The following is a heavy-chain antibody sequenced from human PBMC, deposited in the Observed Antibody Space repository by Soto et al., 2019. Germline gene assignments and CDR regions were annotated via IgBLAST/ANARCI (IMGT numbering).Heavy chain of an antibody. V-gene: IGHV5-10-1*01. D-gene: IGHD3-22*01. CDR2: IDPSDSYT. CDR1: GYSFTSYW. Sequence: PGESLKISCKGSGYSFTSYWISWVRQMPGKGLEWMGRIDPSDSYTNYSPSFQGHVTISADKSISTAYLQWSSLKASDTAMYYCARRPNYYDSSGYGAFDIWGQGTMVTVSS. CDR3: ARRPNYYDSSGYGAFDI. J-gene: IGHJ3*02.